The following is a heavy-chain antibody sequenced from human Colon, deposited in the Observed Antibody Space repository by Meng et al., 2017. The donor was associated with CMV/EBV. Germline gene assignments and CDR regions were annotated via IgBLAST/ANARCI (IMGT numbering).Heavy chain of an antibody. Sequence: GGSLRLSCAASGFTFSTYAMHWVRQAPGKGLEWVAVISYDGSNKYYADSVKGRFTISRDNAKNSLYLQMNSLRAEDTAVYYCARDPSFITISGDLIYGLDVWGQGTTVTVSS. D-gene: IGHD3-3*01. V-gene: IGHV3-30*04. CDR3: ARDPSFITISGDLIYGLDV. CDR1: GFTFSTYA. CDR2: ISYDGSNK. J-gene: IGHJ6*02.